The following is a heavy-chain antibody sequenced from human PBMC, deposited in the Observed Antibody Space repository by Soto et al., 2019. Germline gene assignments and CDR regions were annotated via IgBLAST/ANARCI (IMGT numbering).Heavy chain of an antibody. D-gene: IGHD5-18*01. Sequence: QVQLVESGGGVVQPGRSLRLSCAASGFTFSSYGMHWVRQAPGKGLEWVAGIWYAGSNKYYADSVKGRFTISRDNSKNTPYLQRNSLRAEDTAVYYCARDLRRGYSYGSDYGGQGPLVTVSS. J-gene: IGHJ4*02. V-gene: IGHV3-33*01. CDR1: GFTFSSYG. CDR3: ARDLRRGYSYGSDY. CDR2: IWYAGSNK.